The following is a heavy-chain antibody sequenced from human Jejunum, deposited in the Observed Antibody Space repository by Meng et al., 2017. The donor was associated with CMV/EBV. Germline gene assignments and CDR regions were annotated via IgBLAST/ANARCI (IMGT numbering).Heavy chain of an antibody. Sequence: TCTVSGGSISSNKFYGGWIRQAPGKGLEWIGSIYYSGSTDYNPSLKSRVSISVDTSKNQFSLKLSSVTAADTAVYYCARGGWYLDWGQGTLVTVSS. CDR1: GGSISSNKFY. V-gene: IGHV4-39*07. CDR2: IYYSGST. CDR3: ARGGWYLD. D-gene: IGHD6-13*01. J-gene: IGHJ4*02.